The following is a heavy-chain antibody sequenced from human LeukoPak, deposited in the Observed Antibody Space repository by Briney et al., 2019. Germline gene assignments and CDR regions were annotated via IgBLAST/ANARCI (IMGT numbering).Heavy chain of an antibody. Sequence: SETLSLTCTVSGGSISSYYWSWIRQPPGKGLEWIGYFYYSGSTNYNPSLKSRVTISVDTSKNQFSLKLSSVTAADTAVYYCARYSRAPTNYYYGMDVWGQGTTVTVSS. V-gene: IGHV4-59*01. D-gene: IGHD6-13*01. CDR2: FYYSGST. CDR1: GGSISSYY. CDR3: ARYSRAPTNYYYGMDV. J-gene: IGHJ6*02.